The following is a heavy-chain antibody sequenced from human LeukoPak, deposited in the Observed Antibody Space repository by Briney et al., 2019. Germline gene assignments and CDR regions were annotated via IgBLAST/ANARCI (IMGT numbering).Heavy chain of an antibody. Sequence: PGRFLRLSCAASGFTFSSYGMHWVREAPGKGLEWVAVISYDGSKKYYADSVKGRFTISRDNSRNTLYLQMNSLRAEDTAVYYCAKDLHYYDSSRNFDYWGQGTLVTVSS. CDR3: AKDLHYYDSSRNFDY. CDR2: ISYDGSKK. D-gene: IGHD3-22*01. CDR1: GFTFSSYG. V-gene: IGHV3-30*18. J-gene: IGHJ4*02.